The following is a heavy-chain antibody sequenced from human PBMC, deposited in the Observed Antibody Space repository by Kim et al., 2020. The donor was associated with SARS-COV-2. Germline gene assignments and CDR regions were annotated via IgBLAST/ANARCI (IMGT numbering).Heavy chain of an antibody. CDR3: ARDSAGYGYYYYGMDV. J-gene: IGHJ6*02. D-gene: IGHD5-12*01. V-gene: IGHV3-21*01. Sequence: SVKGRFTISRDNAKNSLYLQMNSLRAEDTAVYYCARDSAGYGYYYYGMDVWGQGTTVTVSS.